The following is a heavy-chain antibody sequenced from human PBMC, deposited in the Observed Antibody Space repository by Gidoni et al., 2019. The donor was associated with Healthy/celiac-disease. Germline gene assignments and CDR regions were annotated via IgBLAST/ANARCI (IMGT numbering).Heavy chain of an antibody. CDR1: GFTFSASA. Sequence: EVQLVESGGGLVQPGGSLQLSCAASGFTFSASAMPWVRQASGKGLEGVGRIRSKANSYATAYAASVKGRFTISRDDSKNTAYLQMNSLKTEDTAVYYCTRLRIAAAGTGDYYYYGMDVWGQGTTVTVSS. D-gene: IGHD6-13*01. J-gene: IGHJ6*02. CDR2: IRSKANSYAT. CDR3: TRLRIAAAGTGDYYYYGMDV. V-gene: IGHV3-73*01.